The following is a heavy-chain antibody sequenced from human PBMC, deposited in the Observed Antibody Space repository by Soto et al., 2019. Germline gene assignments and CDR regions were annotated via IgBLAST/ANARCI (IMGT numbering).Heavy chain of an antibody. D-gene: IGHD2-2*01. J-gene: IGHJ5*01. CDR1: GFTFSRYG. Sequence: SLRLSCAASGFTFSRYGMNWLRQAPGKGLEWVASISSSTSYVYYADSVKGRFSTSRDNAKNILYLEMYGLRTEDTAVYYCARDPSEGRVGNWFESWGQGTLATVSS. V-gene: IGHV3-21*06. CDR2: ISSSTSYV. CDR3: ARDPSEGRVGNWFES.